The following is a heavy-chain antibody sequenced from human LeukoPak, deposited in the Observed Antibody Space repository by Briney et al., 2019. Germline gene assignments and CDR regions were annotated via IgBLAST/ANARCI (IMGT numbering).Heavy chain of an antibody. CDR2: IGTAGDT. Sequence: PGGSLRLSCAASGFTFSEYDMPWVRQVTGKGLEWVSVIGTAGDTHYPGSVKGRFTISRENARNSLYLEMNSLRAGDTAVYYCARARPGNRPYCYTGSLDYWGQGTLVTVSS. CDR3: ARARPGNRPYCYTGSLDY. CDR1: GFTFSEYD. V-gene: IGHV3-13*01. D-gene: IGHD3-16*02. J-gene: IGHJ4*02.